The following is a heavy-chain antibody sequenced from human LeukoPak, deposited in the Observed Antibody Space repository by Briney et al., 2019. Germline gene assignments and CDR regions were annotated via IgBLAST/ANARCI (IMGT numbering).Heavy chain of an antibody. CDR1: GASIRSDY. V-gene: IGHV4-59*01. Sequence: SETLSLTCIVSGASIRSDYWTWIRQSPGKGLEWIGYIYYSGTTSYNHSLKSRVTISLDTSKNQFSLKLSSVTAADTAVYSCARGANWGSPDYWGQGTLVTVSS. CDR3: ARGANWGSPDY. CDR2: IYYSGTT. D-gene: IGHD7-27*01. J-gene: IGHJ4*02.